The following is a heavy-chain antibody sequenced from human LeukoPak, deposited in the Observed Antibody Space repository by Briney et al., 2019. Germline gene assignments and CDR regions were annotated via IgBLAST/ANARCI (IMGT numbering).Heavy chain of an antibody. J-gene: IGHJ4*02. D-gene: IGHD6-19*01. CDR2: IKTDGSST. CDR3: VRDRSGWAGDY. Sequence: GGSLRLSCTASGFTFSSHYMQWVRQAPGKGLVWVSGIKTDGSSTRYADSVKGRFTISRDNAKNTLYLQMNSLRAEGTAVYYCVRDRSGWAGDYWGQGTLVTVSS. CDR1: GFTFSSHY. V-gene: IGHV3-74*01.